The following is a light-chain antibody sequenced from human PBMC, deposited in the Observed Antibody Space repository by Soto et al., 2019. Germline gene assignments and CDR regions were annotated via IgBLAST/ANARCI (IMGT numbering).Light chain of an antibody. CDR1: QRISSW. CDR2: DAS. J-gene: IGKJ2*01. CDR3: QQYTSYGIYT. Sequence: DIQMTQSPSTLSASVGDRVTITCRASQRISSWLAWYQQKPGKAPKLLIYDASSLESWVLSRFSGSGSGTEFTLTISSLQPDDFATYYCQQYTSYGIYTFGQGTKLEIK. V-gene: IGKV1-5*01.